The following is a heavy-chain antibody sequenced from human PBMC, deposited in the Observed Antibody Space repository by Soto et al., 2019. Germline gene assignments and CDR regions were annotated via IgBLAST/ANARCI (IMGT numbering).Heavy chain of an antibody. D-gene: IGHD1-26*01. Sequence: QVQLVQSGAEVKKPGSSVKVSCKASGGTFSSYAISWVRQAPGQGLEWMGGIIPIFGTANYAQKFQGIVRISADESTSQAYMELSSLRSEDTAVYYCARDNFLGATFCHYYWGQGTLVTVSS. CDR2: IIPIFGTA. J-gene: IGHJ4*02. CDR3: ARDNFLGATFCHYY. V-gene: IGHV1-69*01. CDR1: GGTFSSYA.